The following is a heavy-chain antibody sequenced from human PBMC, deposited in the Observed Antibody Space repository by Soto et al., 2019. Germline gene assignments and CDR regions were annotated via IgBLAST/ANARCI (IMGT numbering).Heavy chain of an antibody. CDR2: ISGSGGST. CDR1: GFTFSSYA. V-gene: IGHV3-23*01. J-gene: IGHJ6*02. D-gene: IGHD6-19*01. CDR3: AEALQWVGRGYYGMDV. Sequence: EVQLLESGGGLVQPGGSLRLSCAASGFTFSSYAMSWVRQAPGKGLEWVSAISGSGGSTYYADSVKGRFTISRDNSKNTLYLQMNGLRAEDTAGYYCAEALQWVGRGYYGMDVWGQGTTVTVSS.